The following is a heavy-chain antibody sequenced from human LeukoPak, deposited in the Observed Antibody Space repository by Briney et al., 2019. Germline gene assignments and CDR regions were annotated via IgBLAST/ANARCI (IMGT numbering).Heavy chain of an antibody. J-gene: IGHJ6*03. CDR3: AKDIKGSYYYYMDV. V-gene: IGHV3-9*01. CDR1: GFTFDDYA. Sequence: SLRLSCAASGFTFDDYAMHWVRQAPGKGLEWVSGISWNSGSIGYADSVKGRFTISRDNAKNSLYLQMNSLRAEDTALYYCAKDIKGSYYYYMDVWGKGTTVTVSS. CDR2: ISWNSGSI. D-gene: IGHD6-6*01.